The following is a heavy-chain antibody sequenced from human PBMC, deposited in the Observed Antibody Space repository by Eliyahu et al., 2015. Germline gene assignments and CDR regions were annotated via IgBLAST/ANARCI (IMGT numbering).Heavy chain of an antibody. J-gene: IGHJ4*02. Sequence: EVQLVESGGGLVQPGGSLXLSCSASGFTFSAYWMSWVRQAPGKGLEFVANINQDGSEQYYVDSVKGRFIMSRDNAKKSLYLQMTSLRDEDTAIYYCARNEDSWGQGALVAVSS. CDR3: ARNEDS. CDR1: GFTFSAYW. CDR2: INQDGSEQ. V-gene: IGHV3-7*01.